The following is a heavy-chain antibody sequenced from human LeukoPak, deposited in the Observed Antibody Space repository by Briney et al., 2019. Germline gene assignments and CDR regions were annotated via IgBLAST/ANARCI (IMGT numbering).Heavy chain of an antibody. V-gene: IGHV4-59*01. CDR1: GGSISSYY. Sequence: SETLSLTCTVSGGSISSYYWSWIRQPPGKGLEWIGYIYYSGSTNYNPSLKSRVTISVDMSKNQFSLKLSSVTAADTAVYYCARPVGATANDAFDIRGQGTMVTVSS. CDR2: IYYSGST. CDR3: ARPVGATANDAFDI. D-gene: IGHD1-26*01. J-gene: IGHJ3*02.